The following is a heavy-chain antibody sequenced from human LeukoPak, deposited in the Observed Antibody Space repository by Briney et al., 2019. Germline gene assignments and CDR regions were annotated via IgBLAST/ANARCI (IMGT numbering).Heavy chain of an antibody. V-gene: IGHV4-39*07. D-gene: IGHD6-19*01. CDR1: GASISGSGYY. J-gene: IGHJ5*02. CDR2: IYYTGST. Sequence: SETLSLTCAVSGASISGSGYYLGWIRQPPGKGLEWIGNIYYTGSTYYNASLQSRVTISIDMSKNQFSMKLSSVTAADTAVYYCAKGAGPPWFDPWGQGTLVTVSS. CDR3: AKGAGPPWFDP.